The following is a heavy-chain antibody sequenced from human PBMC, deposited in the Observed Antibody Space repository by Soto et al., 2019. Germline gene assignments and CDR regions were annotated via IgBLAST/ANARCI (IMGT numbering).Heavy chain of an antibody. V-gene: IGHV4-30-2*01. J-gene: IGHJ4*02. CDR1: GGSISSGGYS. D-gene: IGHD3-22*01. CDR3: ARAPARYYYDSSGYYYGDYFDY. CDR2: IYHSGST. Sequence: QLQLQESGSGLVKPSQTLSLTCAVSGGSISSGGYSWSWIRQPPGKGLEWIGYIYHSGSTYYNPSLKDRVTISVDRSKNQFSLKLSSVTAADTAVYYCARAPARYYYDSSGYYYGDYFDYWGQGTLVTVSS.